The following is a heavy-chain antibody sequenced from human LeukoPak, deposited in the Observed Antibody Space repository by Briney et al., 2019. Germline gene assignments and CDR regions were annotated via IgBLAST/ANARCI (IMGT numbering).Heavy chain of an antibody. D-gene: IGHD4-17*01. CDR3: ATYYGQYDLEIAFDI. V-gene: IGHV3-7*01. CDR2: IKQDGSEK. J-gene: IGHJ3*02. CDR1: GFTFSSYW. Sequence: PGGSLRLSCAASGFTFSSYWMSWVRQAPGKGLEWVANIKQDGSEKYYVDSVKGRFTISRDNAKNSLFLQMNSLRAEDTAVYYCATYYGQYDLEIAFDIWGQGTMVTVSS.